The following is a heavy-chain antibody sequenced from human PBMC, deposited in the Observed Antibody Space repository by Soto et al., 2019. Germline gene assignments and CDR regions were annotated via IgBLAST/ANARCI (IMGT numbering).Heavy chain of an antibody. J-gene: IGHJ4*02. D-gene: IGHD4-4*01. V-gene: IGHV4-34*01. CDR3: ARSRGLQVTHGGDCYDY. CDR2: INHSGST. CDR1: GGSFSGYY. Sequence: SETLSLTCAVYGGSFSGYYWSWIRQPPGKGLEWIGEINHSGSTNYNPSLKSRVTISVDTSKNQFSLKLSSVTAADTAVYYCARSRGLQVTHGGDCYDYWGQGTLVTVSS.